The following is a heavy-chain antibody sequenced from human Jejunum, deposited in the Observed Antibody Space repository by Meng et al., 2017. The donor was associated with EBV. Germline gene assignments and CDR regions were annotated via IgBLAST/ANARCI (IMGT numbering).Heavy chain of an antibody. D-gene: IGHD3-22*01. J-gene: IGHJ4*02. Sequence: QGSGPGLVKPSETLSLTSTVPGGSIRSSGYYGGWVRQPPGKGLEWIGTIYYSGSTYYNPSPKSRVTISVDTSKNQFSLKLSSVTAADTAVYYCARTYYYDSSGYAPFDYWGQGTLVTVSS. CDR3: ARTYYYDSSGYAPFDY. V-gene: IGHV4-39*07. CDR1: GGSIRSSGYY. CDR2: IYYSGST.